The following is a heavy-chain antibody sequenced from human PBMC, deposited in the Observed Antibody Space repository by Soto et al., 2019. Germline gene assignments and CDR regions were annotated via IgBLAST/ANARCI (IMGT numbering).Heavy chain of an antibody. CDR3: VRDPRPCDSSGILAY. V-gene: IGHV4-59*01. Sequence: SETLSLACTVSGGSISRDYWGWIRQPPGKGRGWIGYIYYSGSTNYNRSLKGRATISEDTSRNQFSLKRGSVTAADRAGFYGVRDPRPCDSSGILAYWAQGTQVTAS. CDR2: IYYSGST. J-gene: IGHJ4*02. D-gene: IGHD3-22*01. CDR1: GGSISRDY.